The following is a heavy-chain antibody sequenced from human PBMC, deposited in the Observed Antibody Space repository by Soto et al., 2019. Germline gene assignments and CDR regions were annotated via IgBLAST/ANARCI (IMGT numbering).Heavy chain of an antibody. D-gene: IGHD6-19*01. CDR2: IGGSAAGS. Sequence: EVQLLESGGNLVQPGGSQKLSCAASGFTFSSYAMSWVRQAPGKGLEWVSGIGGSAAGSNYADSVKGRFTISRDNSRNTVYLQMSSLRAEDTALYYCARGGGIAVAGTHLDYWGQGTLVTVSS. V-gene: IGHV3-23*01. CDR3: ARGGGIAVAGTHLDY. J-gene: IGHJ4*02. CDR1: GFTFSSYA.